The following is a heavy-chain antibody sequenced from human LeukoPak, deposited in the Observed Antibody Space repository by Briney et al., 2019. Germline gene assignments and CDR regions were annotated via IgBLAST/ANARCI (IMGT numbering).Heavy chain of an antibody. CDR3: AKDIFRQQLVREYFDY. J-gene: IGHJ4*02. D-gene: IGHD6-13*01. Sequence: PGGSLSLSCAASGFTFSSYGMHWVRQAPGKGLEWVAFIRYDGSNKYYADSVKGRFTISRDNSKNTLYLQMNSLRAEDTAVYYCAKDIFRQQLVREYFDYWGQGTLVTVSS. CDR2: IRYDGSNK. CDR1: GFTFSSYG. V-gene: IGHV3-30*02.